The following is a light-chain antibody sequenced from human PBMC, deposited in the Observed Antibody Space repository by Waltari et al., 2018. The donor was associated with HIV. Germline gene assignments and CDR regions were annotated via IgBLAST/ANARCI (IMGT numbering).Light chain of an antibody. CDR2: DDS. V-gene: IGLV3-21*02. J-gene: IGLJ2*01. CDR3: QVWDRSTDHPGV. Sequence: SYVLTQPPSVSVAPGQTARISCGGNNLGRKAVHWYQKKPGQAPVLVVYDDSDRPSGIPERCSGSNSGNTATLTISRVEAGDEADYYCQVWDRSTDHPGVFGGGTKLTLL. CDR1: NLGRKA.